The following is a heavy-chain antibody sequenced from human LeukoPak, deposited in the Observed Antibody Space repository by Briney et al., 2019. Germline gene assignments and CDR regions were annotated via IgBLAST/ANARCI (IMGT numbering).Heavy chain of an antibody. CDR1: GFTFSSYW. Sequence: GGSLRLSCAASGFTFSSYWMSWVRQAPGKGLEWVANIKQDGSEKYYVDSVKGRFTISRDNAKNSLYLQMNGLRAEDTAVYYCAREDVVGTYYDFWSGYFNGAFDIWGQGTMVTVSS. V-gene: IGHV3-7*01. D-gene: IGHD3-3*01. CDR2: IKQDGSEK. J-gene: IGHJ3*02. CDR3: AREDVVGTYYDFWSGYFNGAFDI.